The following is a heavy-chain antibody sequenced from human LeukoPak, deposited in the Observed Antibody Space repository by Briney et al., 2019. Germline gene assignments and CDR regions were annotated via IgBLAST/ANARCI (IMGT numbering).Heavy chain of an antibody. J-gene: IGHJ4*02. D-gene: IGHD5-12*01. CDR1: GLTFSGYG. CDR2: IWYDGSNK. V-gene: IGHV3-33*01. Sequence: GRSLRLSCAASGLTFSGYGMHWVRQAPGKGLEWVAVIWYDGSNKYYADSVKGRFTISRDNSKNTLYLQMNSLRAEDTAVYYCARDGGYDYYWLDYWGQGTLVTVSS. CDR3: ARDGGYDYYWLDY.